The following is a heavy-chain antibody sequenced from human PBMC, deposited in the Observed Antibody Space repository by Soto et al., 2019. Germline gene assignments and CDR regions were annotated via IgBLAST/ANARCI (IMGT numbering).Heavy chain of an antibody. CDR3: TRDAALPYCSGGSCYSDSYYYYGMDV. CDR2: IRSKAYGGTT. J-gene: IGHJ6*02. D-gene: IGHD2-15*01. CDR1: GFTFGDYA. Sequence: PGGSLRLSCTASGFTFGDYAMSWVRQAPGKGLEWVGFIRSKAYGGTTEYAASVKGRFTISRDDSKSIAYLQMNSLKTEDTAVYYCTRDAALPYCSGGSCYSDSYYYYGMDVWGQGTTVTVSS. V-gene: IGHV3-49*04.